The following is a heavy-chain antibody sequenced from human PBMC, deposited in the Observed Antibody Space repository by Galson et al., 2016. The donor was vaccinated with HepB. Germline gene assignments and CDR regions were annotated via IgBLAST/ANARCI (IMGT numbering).Heavy chain of an antibody. CDR1: GGSISSSY. CDR3: ARGSGYCSSTSCYAGPFEY. V-gene: IGHV4-59*12. J-gene: IGHJ4*02. Sequence: SETLSLTCNVSGGSISSSYWSWIRQPPGKGLQWIGYIYYSGSTYYNPSLQSRVTISVDTSKDQFSLKLTSVTAADTAVYYCARGSGYCSSTSCYAGPFEYWGQGTLVTVSS. D-gene: IGHD2-2*01. CDR2: IYYSGST.